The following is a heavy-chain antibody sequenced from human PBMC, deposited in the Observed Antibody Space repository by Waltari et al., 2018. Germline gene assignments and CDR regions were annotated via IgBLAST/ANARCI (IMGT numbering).Heavy chain of an antibody. CDR3: ARTTSSTRXGNWFDP. J-gene: IGHJ5*02. D-gene: IGHD6-6*01. CDR1: GFXLSEAKVG. V-gene: IGHV2-26*01. Sequence: QVXLKESGPVXVKPTETLTLTCTVSGFXLSEAKVGVSXIRQPPGKALEWLAHIFSNDATSXSTSLKSRVTISXDTXKSXVXLXMTNMDPVXXATYXCARTTSSTRXGNWFDPXGQGTLVTVXS. CDR2: IFSNDAT.